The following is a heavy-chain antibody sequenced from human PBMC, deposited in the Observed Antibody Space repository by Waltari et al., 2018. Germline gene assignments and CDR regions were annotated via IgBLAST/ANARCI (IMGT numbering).Heavy chain of an antibody. CDR1: GYTFTDHY. V-gene: IGHV1-69-2*01. CDR3: ARTTTFKSLDY. Sequence: EVQLVQSGAEVKKPGATVKISCKASGYTFTDHYMHWGQQAPGKGLEWMGRVDPADDKTIYAEKFQGRVTINADTSTDTVYMELSSLRSEDTAVYYCARTTTFKSLDYWGQGTLVTVSS. CDR2: VDPADDKT. J-gene: IGHJ4*02. D-gene: IGHD3-16*01.